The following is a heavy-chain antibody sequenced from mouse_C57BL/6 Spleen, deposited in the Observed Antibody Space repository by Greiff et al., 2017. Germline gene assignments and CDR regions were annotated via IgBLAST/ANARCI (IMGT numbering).Heavy chain of an antibody. Sequence: VKVVESGAELARPGASVKLSCKASGYTFTSYGISWVKQRTGQGLEWIGEIYPRSGNTYYNEKFKGKATLTADKSSSTAYMELSSLTSEDSAVYFCAREGTVVAAYYYAMDYWGQGTSVTVSS. D-gene: IGHD1-1*01. CDR2: IYPRSGNT. CDR1: GYTFTSYG. CDR3: AREGTVVAAYYYAMDY. V-gene: IGHV1-81*01. J-gene: IGHJ4*01.